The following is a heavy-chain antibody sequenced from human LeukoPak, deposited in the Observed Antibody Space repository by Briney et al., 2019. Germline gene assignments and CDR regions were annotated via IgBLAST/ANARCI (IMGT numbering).Heavy chain of an antibody. CDR1: GFTFSSYA. V-gene: IGHV3-23*01. Sequence: GGSLRLSCAASGFTFSSYAMSWVRQAPGKGLEWVSSISGSGGSTYYADSVKGRFTISRDNYKNTLYLQTNSLRAEDTAVYYCAKLPSSNYLATGYFDYWGQGTLVTVSS. CDR3: AKLPSSNYLATGYFDY. D-gene: IGHD4-4*01. CDR2: ISGSGGST. J-gene: IGHJ4*02.